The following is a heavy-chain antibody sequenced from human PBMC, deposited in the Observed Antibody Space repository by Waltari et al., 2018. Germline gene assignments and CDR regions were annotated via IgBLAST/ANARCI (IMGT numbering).Heavy chain of an antibody. Sequence: QVKLQESGPGLVKPLGTLSLTCTVSGDSLTTNNWWSWVRQSPGKGLEWIGEIYHSGDANYTPSLQSGVTISLDKSKNQISRRLTSVTAADTAVYYCAKVRVPAVMFNWFDPWGQGTLVTVSS. CDR1: GDSLTTNNW. CDR2: IYHSGDA. CDR3: AKVRVPAVMFNWFDP. V-gene: IGHV4-4*02. J-gene: IGHJ5*02. D-gene: IGHD3-10*01.